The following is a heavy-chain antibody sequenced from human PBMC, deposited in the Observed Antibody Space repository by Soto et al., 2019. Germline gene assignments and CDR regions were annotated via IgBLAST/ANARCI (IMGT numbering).Heavy chain of an antibody. Sequence: PSETLSLTCVISGDSVPGNTAGWNWIRQSPSRGLEWLGRTYYRSKWYYDYAGSVKGRMTIIPDTARNQFSLQLNSVSPEDTPVYYCGSGMLVRGDYLVDVWGQRTTVTFCS. CDR3: GSGMLVRGDYLVDV. J-gene: IGHJ6*02. V-gene: IGHV6-1*01. CDR1: GDSVPGNTAG. CDR2: TYYRSKWYY. D-gene: IGHD3-10*01.